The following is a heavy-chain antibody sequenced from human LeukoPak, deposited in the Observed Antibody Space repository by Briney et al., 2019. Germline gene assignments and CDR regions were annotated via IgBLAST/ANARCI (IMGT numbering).Heavy chain of an antibody. D-gene: IGHD3-22*01. Sequence: SETLSLTCVVYGGSFSGYYWSWIRQPPGKGLEWIGEINHSGSTNYNPSLKSRVTISVDTSKNQFSLKLSSVTAADTAVYYCARKGAYYDSSGYYYPFDYWGQGTLVTVSS. V-gene: IGHV4-34*01. J-gene: IGHJ4*02. CDR2: INHSGST. CDR3: ARKGAYYDSSGYYYPFDY. CDR1: GGSFSGYY.